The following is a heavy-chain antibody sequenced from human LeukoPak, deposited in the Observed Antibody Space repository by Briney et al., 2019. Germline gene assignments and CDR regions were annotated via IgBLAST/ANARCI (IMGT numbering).Heavy chain of an antibody. CDR2: INANSGTT. J-gene: IGHJ4*02. Sequence: GASVKVSCKASGYTFTSYGISWVRQAPGQGLEWMGWINANSGTTNYAQKFQGRVTLTRDTSITTAYMEVSRLRSDDTAVYYCASERTATYYFDYWGQGTLVTVSS. CDR1: GYTFTSYG. V-gene: IGHV1-2*02. D-gene: IGHD1/OR15-1a*01. CDR3: ASERTATYYFDY.